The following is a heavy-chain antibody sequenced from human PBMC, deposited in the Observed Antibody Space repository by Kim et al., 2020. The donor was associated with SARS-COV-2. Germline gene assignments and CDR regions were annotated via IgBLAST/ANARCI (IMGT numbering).Heavy chain of an antibody. D-gene: IGHD3-10*01. CDR3: ARGYYGSGSYYRVAFDS. J-gene: IGHJ3*02. CDR1: GYTFTRYG. Sequence: ASVKVSCKASGYTFTRYGISWVRQAPGQGLEWMGGISADNGKTNYAQKFQGRVTMTTDTSTSAAYMELRRLRSDDTAVYYCARGYYGSGSYYRVAFDSWGQGTMVTVSS. CDR2: ISADNGKT. V-gene: IGHV1-18*01.